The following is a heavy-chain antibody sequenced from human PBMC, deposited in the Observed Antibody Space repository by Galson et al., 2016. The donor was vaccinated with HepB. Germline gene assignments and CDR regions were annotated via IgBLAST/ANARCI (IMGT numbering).Heavy chain of an antibody. V-gene: IGHV3-23*01. Sequence: SLRLSCAASGFTFSNYAMSWVRQAPGKGLEWVSSINDRGDSTYYADSVKGRFSISRDNAKNTLYLQMNTLRVEDTAVYYCARDRDDILTGYHPLFDNWGQGTLVTVSS. D-gene: IGHD3-9*01. CDR2: INDRGDST. CDR3: ARDRDDILTGYHPLFDN. CDR1: GFTFSNYA. J-gene: IGHJ4*02.